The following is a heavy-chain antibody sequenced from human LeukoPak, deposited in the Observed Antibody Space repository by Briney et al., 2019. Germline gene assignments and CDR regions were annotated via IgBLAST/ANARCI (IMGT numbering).Heavy chain of an antibody. D-gene: IGHD4-17*01. CDR3: ARNGEENDAFDI. CDR1: GGSISSSSYY. CDR2: IYYSGST. V-gene: IGHV4-39*01. Sequence: SETLSLTCTVSGGSISSSSYYWGWIRQPPGKGLEWIGSIYYSGSTYYNPSLKSRVTISVDTSKNQFSLKLSSVTAADTAVYYCARNGEENDAFDIWGQGTMVTVSS. J-gene: IGHJ3*02.